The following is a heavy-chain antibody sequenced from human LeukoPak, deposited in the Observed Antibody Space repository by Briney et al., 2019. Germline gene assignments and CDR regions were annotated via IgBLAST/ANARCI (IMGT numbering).Heavy chain of an antibody. CDR1: GFTLSSYA. CDR2: ISGSGGSA. Sequence: GGSLRLSCAASGFTLSSYAMSWVRQAPGKGLEWVSGISGSGGSAYYADSVKGRFTISRDNSKNTLYLQMNSLRAEDTAVYYCAKDRVGSTSSWYFDLWGRGTLVTVSS. V-gene: IGHV3-23*01. CDR3: AKDRVGSTSSWYFDL. J-gene: IGHJ2*01. D-gene: IGHD1-26*01.